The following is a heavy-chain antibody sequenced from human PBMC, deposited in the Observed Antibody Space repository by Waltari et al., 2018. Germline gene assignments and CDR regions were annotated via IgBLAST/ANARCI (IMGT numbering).Heavy chain of an antibody. CDR2: INHSGST. V-gene: IGHV4-34*01. CDR1: GGSFSGYY. CDR3: ARDRGYSSSWYYY. J-gene: IGHJ4*02. Sequence: QVQLQQWGAGLLKPSETLSLTCAVYGGSFSGYYWSWIRQPPGKGLEWIGEINHSGSTNYNPSHKSRVTISVDTSKNQFSLKLSSVTAADTAVYYCARDRGYSSSWYYYWGQGTLVTVSS. D-gene: IGHD6-13*01.